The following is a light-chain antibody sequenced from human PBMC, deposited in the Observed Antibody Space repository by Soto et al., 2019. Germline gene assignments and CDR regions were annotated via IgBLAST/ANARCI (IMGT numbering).Light chain of an antibody. CDR1: QRISSW. Sequence: DILMTQSPSTLSASVGDRVTITCRASQRISSWLAWYQQKPGKAPKLLIYDASSLESGVPSRFSGSTSGTEFTLTISSLQPDDFATYYCQQYNSYSWTFGQGTKV. CDR3: QQYNSYSWT. J-gene: IGKJ1*01. V-gene: IGKV1-5*01. CDR2: DAS.